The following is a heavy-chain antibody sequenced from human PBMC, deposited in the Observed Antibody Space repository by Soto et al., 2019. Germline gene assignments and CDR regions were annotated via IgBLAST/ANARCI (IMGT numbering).Heavy chain of an antibody. D-gene: IGHD1-26*01. CDR2: IGGSGTPT. V-gene: IGHV3-23*01. J-gene: IGHJ6*03. CDR1: GVTFSSYA. Sequence: EVQLLESGGGLVQPGGSLRLSCAATGVTFSSYAMRWVRLAPGKGLEWVSAIGGSGTPTYYADSVKGRFTVSRDNSKNTLYLQMNSLRAEDTAIYYCAKVCGVRYMDVWGKGTTVSVSS. CDR3: AKVCGVRYMDV.